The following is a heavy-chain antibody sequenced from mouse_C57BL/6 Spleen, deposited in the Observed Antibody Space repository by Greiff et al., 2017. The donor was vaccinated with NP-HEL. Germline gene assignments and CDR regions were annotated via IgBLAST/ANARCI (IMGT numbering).Heavy chain of an antibody. V-gene: IGHV1-61*01. CDR1: GYTFTSYW. J-gene: IGHJ3*01. CDR2: ISPSDSET. Sequence: QVQLQQPGAELVRPGSSVKLSCKASGYTFTSYWMDWVKQRPGQGLEWIGTISPSDSETHYNQKFKDKATLTVDKSSSTAYMQLSSLTSEDSAVYYCARRGTGPFAYWGQGTLVTVSA. CDR3: ARRGTGPFAY. D-gene: IGHD4-1*01.